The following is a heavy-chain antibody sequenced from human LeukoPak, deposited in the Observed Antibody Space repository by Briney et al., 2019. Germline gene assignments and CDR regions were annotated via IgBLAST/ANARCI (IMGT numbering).Heavy chain of an antibody. D-gene: IGHD4-17*01. Sequence: PGGSLRLSCAASGFTFSPYVMGWVRQAPGKGLEWVSVISGSGVSTYYADSVKGRFTISRDNSKSTLYLQMASLSAEDTAVYYCAKVPYGLPTLTGYFDYWGQGTLVTVSS. CDR3: AKVPYGLPTLTGYFDY. CDR1: GFTFSPYV. V-gene: IGHV3-23*01. CDR2: ISGSGVST. J-gene: IGHJ4*02.